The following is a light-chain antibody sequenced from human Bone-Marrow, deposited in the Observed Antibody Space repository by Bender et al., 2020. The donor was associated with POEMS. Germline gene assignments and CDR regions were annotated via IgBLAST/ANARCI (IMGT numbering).Light chain of an antibody. CDR2: EGS. J-gene: IGLJ3*02. Sequence: QSALTQPASVSGSPGQSITISCTGTSSDIGSYNVVSWYQQHPGKAPKFIIYEGSMRPSGVSHRFSASKSDNTASLTISGLQAEDEADYYCSSYAGSRGWVFGGGTKLTVL. CDR3: SSYAGSRGWV. CDR1: SSDIGSYNV. V-gene: IGLV2-23*01.